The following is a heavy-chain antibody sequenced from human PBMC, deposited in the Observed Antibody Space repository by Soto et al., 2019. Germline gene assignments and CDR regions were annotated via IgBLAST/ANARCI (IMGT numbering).Heavy chain of an antibody. CDR3: TRVLGYTFEPGKTRYYAMDV. Sequence: QVQLVQSGAEVKKPGSSVTVSCKTSGGTFSKDAINWVRQAPGQGLEWMGLLIPVFGSPIYAQKFQGRISITADESTSTAFMDLSSLRSEDTAVYYCTRVLGYTFEPGKTRYYAMDVWGQGTTASVSS. J-gene: IGHJ6*02. D-gene: IGHD5-18*01. CDR2: LIPVFGSP. CDR1: GGTFSKDA. V-gene: IGHV1-69*01.